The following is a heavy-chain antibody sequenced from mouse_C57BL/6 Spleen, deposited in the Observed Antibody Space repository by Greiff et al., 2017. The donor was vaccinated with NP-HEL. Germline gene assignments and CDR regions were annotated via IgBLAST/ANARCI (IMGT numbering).Heavy chain of an antibody. Sequence: EVKLVESGGGLVKPGGSLKLSCAASGFTFSDYAMHWVRQAPEKGLEWVAYISSGSSTIYYADTVKGRFTISRDNAKNTLFLQMTSLRSEDTAMYYCARYSPSYVGDFDYWGQGTTLTVSS. CDR3: ARYSPSYVGDFDY. J-gene: IGHJ2*01. CDR2: ISSGSSTI. D-gene: IGHD3-2*02. CDR1: GFTFSDYA. V-gene: IGHV5-17*01.